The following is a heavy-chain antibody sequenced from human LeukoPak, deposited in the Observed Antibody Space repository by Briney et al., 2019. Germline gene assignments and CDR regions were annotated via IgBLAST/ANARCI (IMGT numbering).Heavy chain of an antibody. J-gene: IGHJ5*02. V-gene: IGHV4-34*01. CDR2: INHSGST. CDR1: GGSFSGYY. Sequence: PSETLSLTCAVYGGSFSGYYWSWIRQSPGKGLEWIGEINHSGSTNYDPSLKSRVTISVDTSKNQFSLKLNSVTAADTAIYYCASRGDTQVPTWFDPWGQGTLVTVSS. D-gene: IGHD3-10*01. CDR3: ASRGDTQVPTWFDP.